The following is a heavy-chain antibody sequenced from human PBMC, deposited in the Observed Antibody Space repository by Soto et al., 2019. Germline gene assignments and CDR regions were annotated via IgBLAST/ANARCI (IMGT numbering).Heavy chain of an antibody. CDR1: GGTLSNNA. CDR2: IIPLSATT. D-gene: IGHD2-2*01. J-gene: IGHJ6*02. V-gene: IGHV1-69*06. CDR3: ERGLDDRGIVVVPAANPGYYGMDV. Sequence: QVQLVQSGTEVKKPGSSVKVSCKASGGTLSNNAISWVRQAPGQGLEWMGGIIPLSATTNYAQKFQGTVTIAEVRSTNTAYMELTSLTSEARAVYYCERGLDDRGIVVVPAANPGYYGMDVWGQGTTVTVSS.